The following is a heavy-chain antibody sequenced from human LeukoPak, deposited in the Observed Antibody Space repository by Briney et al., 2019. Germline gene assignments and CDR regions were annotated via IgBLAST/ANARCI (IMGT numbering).Heavy chain of an antibody. V-gene: IGHV4-34*01. J-gene: IGHJ4*02. CDR3: ARALAGIVVVPAARRRDTGHEY. CDR1: GGAFSGYY. D-gene: IGHD2-2*01. CDR2: INHSGST. Sequence: SGTLSLTCAVYGGAFSGYYWSWIRQPPGKGLEWIGEINHSGSTNYNPSLKSRVTISVDTSKNQFSLKLSSVTAADTAVYYCARALAGIVVVPAARRRDTGHEYWGQGTLVTVSS.